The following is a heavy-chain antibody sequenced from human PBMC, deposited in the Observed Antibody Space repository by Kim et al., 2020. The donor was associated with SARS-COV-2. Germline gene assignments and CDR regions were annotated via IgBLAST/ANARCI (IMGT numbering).Heavy chain of an antibody. V-gene: IGHV3-23*01. Sequence: YADSVEGRFTISRDNSKNTLYLQMNSLRAEDTAVYYCAKSGSVSPDAFDIWGQGTMVTVSS. CDR3: AKSGSVSPDAFDI. J-gene: IGHJ3*02. D-gene: IGHD3-10*01.